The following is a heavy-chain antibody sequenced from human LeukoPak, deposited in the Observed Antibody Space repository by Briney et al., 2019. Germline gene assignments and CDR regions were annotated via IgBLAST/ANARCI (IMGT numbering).Heavy chain of an antibody. V-gene: IGHV4-61*02. J-gene: IGHJ5*02. Sequence: SETLSLTCTVSGGSISSGSYYWSWIRQPAGKGLEWIGRIYTSGSTNYNPSLKSRVTISVDTSKNELYLQLSSVTAAHTAVYYCARDEVAAAGTAFDPWGQGTLVTVSS. CDR2: IYTSGST. CDR3: ARDEVAAAGTAFDP. D-gene: IGHD6-13*01. CDR1: GGSISSGSYY.